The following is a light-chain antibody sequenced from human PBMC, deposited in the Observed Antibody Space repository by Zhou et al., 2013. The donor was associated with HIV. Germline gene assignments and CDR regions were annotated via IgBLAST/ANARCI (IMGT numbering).Light chain of an antibody. CDR2: GAS. CDR3: QQYGSSRLS. J-gene: IGKJ4*01. Sequence: TVLTQSPATLSLSPGETATLSCRASETVSSSYLAWYQQKPGQSPRLLIYGASRRATGIPDRISGSGSGTDFTLTISRLEPEDFAVYYCQQYGSSRLSFGGGTKVEIK. CDR1: ETVSSSY. V-gene: IGKV3-20*01.